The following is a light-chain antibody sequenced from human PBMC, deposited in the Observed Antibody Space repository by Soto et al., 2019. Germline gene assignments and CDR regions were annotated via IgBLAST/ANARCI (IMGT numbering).Light chain of an antibody. V-gene: IGKV3-15*01. Sequence: EIVMTQSPATLSVSPGERATLSCRASQSVSSYLAWYQQKPGQAPRLLIYGASTRATGIPARFSGSGSGTEFTLTITSLQSEDFAVYYCQQYKKWPWTFGQGTKVDIK. CDR1: QSVSSY. CDR3: QQYKKWPWT. CDR2: GAS. J-gene: IGKJ1*01.